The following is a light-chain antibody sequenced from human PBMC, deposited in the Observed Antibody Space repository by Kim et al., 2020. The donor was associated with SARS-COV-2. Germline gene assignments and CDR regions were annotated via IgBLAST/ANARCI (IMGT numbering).Light chain of an antibody. J-gene: IGLJ2*01. CDR1: RSNIVNNA. CDR3: AVWDDSLNGVV. Sequence: RQRVTISWSGSRSNIVNNAVNWHQQLPGKPPKLLIYYDDLLPSGVSDRFSGSKSGTSASLAISGLQSEDEADYYCAVWDDSLNGVVFGGGTQLTVL. CDR2: YDD. V-gene: IGLV1-36*01.